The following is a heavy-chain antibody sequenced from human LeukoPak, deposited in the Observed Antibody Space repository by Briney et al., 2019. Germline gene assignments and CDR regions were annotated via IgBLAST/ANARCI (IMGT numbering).Heavy chain of an antibody. CDR3: AREGGPYRPLDY. J-gene: IGHJ4*02. Sequence: SETLSLTCAVYGGSFSGYYWSWIRQPPGKGLEWIGEINHSGSTNYNPSLKSRVTISVDTSKNQFSLKLSSVTAADTAVYYCAREGGPYRPLDYSGQGTLVTVSS. CDR1: GGSFSGYY. V-gene: IGHV4-34*01. CDR2: INHSGST.